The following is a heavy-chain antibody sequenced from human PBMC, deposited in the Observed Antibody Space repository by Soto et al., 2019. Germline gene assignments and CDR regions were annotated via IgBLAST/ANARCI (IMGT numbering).Heavy chain of an antibody. V-gene: IGHV4-31*02. J-gene: IGHJ6*03. CDR2: IYYSGST. Sequence: PGKGLEWIGYIYYSGSTYYNPSLKSRVTISVDTSKNQFSLKLSSVTAADTAVYYCATIQETAATLINYYYYYYMAVRGNGTTVTVSS. D-gene: IGHD2-2*01. CDR3: ATIQETAATLINYYYYYYMAV.